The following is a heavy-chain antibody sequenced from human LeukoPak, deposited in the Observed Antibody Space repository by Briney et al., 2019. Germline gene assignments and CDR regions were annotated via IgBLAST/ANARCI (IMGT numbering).Heavy chain of an antibody. V-gene: IGHV4-39*07. CDR1: GGSISSSSYY. Sequence: SETLSLTCSVSGGSISSSSYYWGWIRQPPGKGLEWIGSIYYSGSTYYNPSLKSRVTISVDTSKNQFSLKLSSVTAADTAVYYCASEYRSHDAFDIWGQGTMVTVSS. CDR3: ASEYRSHDAFDI. D-gene: IGHD2-15*01. CDR2: IYYSGST. J-gene: IGHJ3*02.